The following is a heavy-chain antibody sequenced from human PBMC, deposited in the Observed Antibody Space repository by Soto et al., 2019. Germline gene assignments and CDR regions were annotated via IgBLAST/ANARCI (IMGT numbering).Heavy chain of an antibody. CDR2: ISGSSSYT. CDR3: ARDSLKNDF. J-gene: IGHJ5*01. CDR1: GFSLSDYY. V-gene: IGHV3-11*05. Sequence: PGGSLRLSCAGSGFSLSDYYMSWIRQAPGKGLEWLSYISGSSSYTNYADSVQGRFTISRDNAKNSVYLQMTSLRAEDTAVYYCARDSLKNDFWGQGTLVTVSS.